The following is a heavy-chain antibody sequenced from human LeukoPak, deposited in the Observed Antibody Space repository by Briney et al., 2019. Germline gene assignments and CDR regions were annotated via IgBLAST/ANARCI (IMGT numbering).Heavy chain of an antibody. CDR1: GFTFSSYS. CDR3: ARDRTEYYYDSSGRPLGY. CDR2: ISSSSSYI. Sequence: GGSLRLSCAASGFTFSSYSMNWVRQAPGKGLEWVSSISSSSSYIYYADSVKGRFTISRDNAKNSLYLQMNSLRAEDTAVYYCARDRTEYYYDSSGRPLGYWGQGTLVTASS. J-gene: IGHJ4*02. D-gene: IGHD3-22*01. V-gene: IGHV3-21*01.